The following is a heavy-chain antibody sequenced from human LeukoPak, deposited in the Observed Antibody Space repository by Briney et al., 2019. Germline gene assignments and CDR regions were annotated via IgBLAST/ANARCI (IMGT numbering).Heavy chain of an antibody. CDR3: ARDSWTYGYYYYYGMDV. Sequence: GGSLRLSCAASGFTFSSYGMHWVRQAPGKGLEWVAFIRYDGSNKYYADSVKGRFTISRDNSKNTLYLQMNSLRAEDTAVYYCARDSWTYGYYYYYGMDVWGQGTTVTVSS. V-gene: IGHV3-30*02. D-gene: IGHD5-12*01. CDR2: IRYDGSNK. CDR1: GFTFSSYG. J-gene: IGHJ6*02.